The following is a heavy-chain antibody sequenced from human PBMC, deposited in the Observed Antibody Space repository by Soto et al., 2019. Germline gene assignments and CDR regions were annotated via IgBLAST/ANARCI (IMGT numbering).Heavy chain of an antibody. CDR1: GFTFSSYA. V-gene: IGHV3-30-3*01. CDR2: TSYDASNK. Sequence: QVQLVESGGGVVQPGRSLRLSCAASGFTFSSYALSWVRQAPGKGLEWVAATSYDASNKYYADSVKGRFTISRDNSKNTLDLQMNSLRADDTAVYYCAGVYYCDNSGNNCWGQGTLVTVSS. CDR3: AGVYYCDNSGNNC. J-gene: IGHJ4*02. D-gene: IGHD2-8*01.